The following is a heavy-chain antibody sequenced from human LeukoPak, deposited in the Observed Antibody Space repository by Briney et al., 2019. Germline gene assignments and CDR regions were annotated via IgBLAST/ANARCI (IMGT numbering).Heavy chain of an antibody. D-gene: IGHD3-10*01. CDR2: IYYSGST. J-gene: IGHJ6*03. CDR3: ARDRQGDYYGSGSYLYYYYYMDV. CDR1: GGSISSSSYY. V-gene: IGHV4-39*07. Sequence: PSETLSLTCTVSGGSISSSSYYWGWIRQPPGKGLEWIVSIYYSGSTYYNPSLKSRVTISVHTSKNQFSLKLSSVTAADTAVYYCARDRQGDYYGSGSYLYYYYYMDVWGKGTTVTVSS.